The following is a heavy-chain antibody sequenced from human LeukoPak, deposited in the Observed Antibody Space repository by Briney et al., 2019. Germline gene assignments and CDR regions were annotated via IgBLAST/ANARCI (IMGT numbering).Heavy chain of an antibody. Sequence: PSETLSLTCTVSGGSITSFYWTWIRQSAEKGLEWIGRISSSGNTKYSPSLNSRVTMSVDTSKNQFSLNLRSVTAADTAFYYCASQTLPGWYFNVWGRGTLVTVSS. CDR1: GGSITSFY. J-gene: IGHJ2*01. CDR2: ISSSGNT. V-gene: IGHV4-4*07. CDR3: ASQTLPGWYFNV.